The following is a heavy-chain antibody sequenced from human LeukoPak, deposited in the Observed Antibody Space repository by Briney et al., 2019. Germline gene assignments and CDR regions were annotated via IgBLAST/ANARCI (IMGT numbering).Heavy chain of an antibody. CDR3: AREVLGYSYDDAFDI. J-gene: IGHJ3*02. CDR2: IRYDGSNK. V-gene: IGHV3-30*02. D-gene: IGHD5-18*01. CDR1: GFTFSSYG. Sequence: AGGSLRLSCAASGFTFSSYGMHWVRQAPGKGLEWVAFIRYDGSNKYYADSVKGRFTISKDNAKNSLYLQMNSLRAEDTAVYYCAREVLGYSYDDAFDIWGQGTMVTVSS.